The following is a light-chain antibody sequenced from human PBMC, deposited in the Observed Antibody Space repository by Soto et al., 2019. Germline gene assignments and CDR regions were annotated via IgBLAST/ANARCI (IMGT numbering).Light chain of an antibody. V-gene: IGLV1-40*01. Sequence: QPVLTQPPSVSGAPGQRVTISCTGSSSNIGAGYDVHWYQQLPGTAPKLLIYGNSNRPSGVPDRFSGSKSGTSASLAITGLQAEDEADYYCSSYGGNNYVLFGGGTKVTVL. CDR1: SSNIGAGYD. CDR2: GNS. CDR3: SSYGGNNYVL. J-gene: IGLJ3*02.